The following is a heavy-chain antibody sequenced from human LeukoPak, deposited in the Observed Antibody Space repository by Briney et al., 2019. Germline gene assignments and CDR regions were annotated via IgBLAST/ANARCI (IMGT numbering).Heavy chain of an antibody. Sequence: GGSLRLSCVASGFTFRTYGMSWVRQAPGKGLEWVSGIGGSGDYTYYAASVKGRFTISRDNSKNTLYLQMNSLRAEDTAVYYCANWIGSSSRDYWGQGTLVTVSS. CDR3: ANWIGSSSRDY. J-gene: IGHJ4*02. V-gene: IGHV3-23*01. CDR2: IGGSGDYT. CDR1: GFTFRTYG. D-gene: IGHD6-6*01.